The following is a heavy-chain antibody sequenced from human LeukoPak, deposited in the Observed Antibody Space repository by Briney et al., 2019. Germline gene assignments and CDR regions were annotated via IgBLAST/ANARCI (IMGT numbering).Heavy chain of an antibody. J-gene: IGHJ4*02. CDR3: ARFGGYYFDY. CDR2: IYHSGIT. CDR1: RGSISSYY. V-gene: IGHV4-59*08. Sequence: PSEPLSLTCTVSRGSISSYYWSWIRKPPGKGLEWIGYIYHSGITNYNPSLKSRVTISVDTSKNQFSLKLSSVTAADTAVYYCARFGGYYFDYWGQGTLVTVSS. D-gene: IGHD3-16*01.